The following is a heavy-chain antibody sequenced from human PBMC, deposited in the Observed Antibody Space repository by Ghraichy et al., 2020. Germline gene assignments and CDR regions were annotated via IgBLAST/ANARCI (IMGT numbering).Heavy chain of an antibody. D-gene: IGHD3-3*01. CDR3: AKLPYYDFSTGYYIFNWLDP. J-gene: IGHJ5*02. V-gene: IGHV3-23*01. Sequence: GGSLRLSCAASGFTFSSYAMTWVRQAPGKGLEWVSTISGSGDSIYYADSMKGRFSISRENSKNTLFLQMNSMRAEDTAVYYCAKLPYYDFSTGYYIFNWLDPWGQGTLVTVSS. CDR1: GFTFSSYA. CDR2: ISGSGDSI.